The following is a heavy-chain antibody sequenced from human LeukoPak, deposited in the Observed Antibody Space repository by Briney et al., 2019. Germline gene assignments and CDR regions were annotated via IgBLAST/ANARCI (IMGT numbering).Heavy chain of an antibody. J-gene: IGHJ4*02. D-gene: IGHD1-20*01. V-gene: IGHV4-39*07. CDR1: SGSISTSNYY. Sequence: SETLSLTCTVSSGSISTSNYYWGWVRQPPGNALEWIGNIFYSGCTYYSPSLKSRVTISLDTSRNQFSLKLNSVTAADTAVYYCARVDSSNWYEYRGYFDYWGQGTLVTVSS. CDR3: ARVDSSNWYEYRGYFDY. CDR2: IFYSGCT.